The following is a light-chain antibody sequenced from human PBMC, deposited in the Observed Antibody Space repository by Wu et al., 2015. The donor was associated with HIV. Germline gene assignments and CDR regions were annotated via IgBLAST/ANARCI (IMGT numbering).Light chain of an antibody. CDR2: GAS. Sequence: EVVLTQSPGTLSLSPGERATLSCRASQSISSTFLAWYQQNPGQPPRLLIYGASSRATGVPDRFSGSRSGTDFTLTISRLEPEDFAVYYCQHYGTSVLTFGGGTKVEIK. CDR1: QSISSTF. CDR3: QHYGTSVLT. V-gene: IGKV3-20*01. J-gene: IGKJ4*01.